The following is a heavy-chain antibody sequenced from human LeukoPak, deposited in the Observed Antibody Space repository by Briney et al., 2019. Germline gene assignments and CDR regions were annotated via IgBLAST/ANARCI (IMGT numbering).Heavy chain of an antibody. CDR3: AKVSRQLVLLPYFDY. J-gene: IGHJ4*02. Sequence: GGSLRLSCAASGFTFSSYAMHWVRQAPGKGLEWVAVISYDGSNKYYADSVMGRFTISRDNAKNSLYLQMNSLRAEDTALYYCAKVSRQLVLLPYFDYWGQGTLVTVSS. V-gene: IGHV3-30-3*01. CDR2: ISYDGSNK. D-gene: IGHD6-13*01. CDR1: GFTFSSYA.